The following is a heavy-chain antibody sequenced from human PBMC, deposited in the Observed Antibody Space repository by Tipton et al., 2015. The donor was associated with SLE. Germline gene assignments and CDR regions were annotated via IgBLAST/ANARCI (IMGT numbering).Heavy chain of an antibody. CDR3: AQEFLNPLITVHYYFDL. D-gene: IGHD4-11*01. V-gene: IGHV4-4*07. Sequence: TLSLTCTVSGGSISSYYCRRIRQPAGKGLEWIWRNYTNENTNYNPTLKSRVTMSVDTSKNHFSLKLISVTAAGTAVCYCAQEFLNPLITVHYYFDLWGRGTLVTVSS. J-gene: IGHJ2*01. CDR2: NYTNENT. CDR1: GGSISSYY.